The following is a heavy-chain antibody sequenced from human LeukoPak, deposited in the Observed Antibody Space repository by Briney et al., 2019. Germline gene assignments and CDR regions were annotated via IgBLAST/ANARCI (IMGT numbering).Heavy chain of an antibody. Sequence: SETLSLTCTVSGGSINNYCWSWIRQPPGKGLEWIGYIYYSGSTNYNPSLKSRVTISLDTSKNQFSLKLSSVTAADTAVYYCARVLLYDSSGYYYYYMDVWGKGTTVTVSS. V-gene: IGHV4-59*01. J-gene: IGHJ6*03. D-gene: IGHD3-22*01. CDR2: IYYSGST. CDR3: ARVLLYDSSGYYYYYMDV. CDR1: GGSINNYC.